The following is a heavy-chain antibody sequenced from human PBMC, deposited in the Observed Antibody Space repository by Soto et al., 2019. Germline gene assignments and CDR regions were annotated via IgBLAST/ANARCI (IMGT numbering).Heavy chain of an antibody. J-gene: IGHJ4*02. Sequence: EVQLVQSGAEVKKPGESLKISCKTSGYTFTNYWIGWVRQMPGKGLEWLGIMYPGDSDTRYNPSFEGQITISADKSINTAYLQWHSLQAADTATYYCARRGESSDWYSVDIPFDSWGQGTLVTVSA. CDR1: GYTFTNYW. CDR3: ARRGESSDWYSVDIPFDS. D-gene: IGHD6-19*01. V-gene: IGHV5-51*01. CDR2: MYPGDSDT.